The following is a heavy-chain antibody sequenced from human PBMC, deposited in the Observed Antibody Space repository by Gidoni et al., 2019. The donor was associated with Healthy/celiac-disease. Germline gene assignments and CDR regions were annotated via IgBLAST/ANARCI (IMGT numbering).Heavy chain of an antibody. CDR2: ISGSGGST. CDR1: GFTFSSYA. V-gene: IGHV3-23*01. Sequence: EVQLLESGGGLVQPGGSLRLSCAASGFTFSSYAMSWVRQAPGKGLEWVSAISGSGGSTYYADSVKGRFTISRDNAKNTLYLQMNSLRAEDTAVYYWAKDLLRSGSYLDPNWFDPWGQGTLVTVSS. J-gene: IGHJ5*02. CDR3: AKDLLRSGSYLDPNWFDP. D-gene: IGHD1-26*01.